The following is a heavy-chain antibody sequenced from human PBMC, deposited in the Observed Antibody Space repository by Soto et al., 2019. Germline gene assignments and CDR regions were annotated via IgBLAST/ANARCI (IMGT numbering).Heavy chain of an antibody. CDR2: VKSKADGGSG. D-gene: IGHD1-26*01. CDR1: GFPFNNAW. CDR3: TTDSRTTLPEIRFDY. J-gene: IGHJ4*01. Sequence: PGGSLRLSCAASGFPFNNAWINWVRQVPGKGLEWVGRVKSKADGGSGDYAAPVKGRFVVSRDDSKDIVYLQMNSLKIEDTGVCYCTTDSRTTLPEIRFDYWGHGTQVTVSS. V-gene: IGHV3-15*07.